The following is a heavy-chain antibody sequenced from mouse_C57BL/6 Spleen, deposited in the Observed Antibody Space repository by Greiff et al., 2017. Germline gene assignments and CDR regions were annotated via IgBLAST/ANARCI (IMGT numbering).Heavy chain of an antibody. D-gene: IGHD1-1*01. Sequence: EVMLVVSEGGLVQPGSFMKLFSTVSVFTFSDYYMAWVRQVPEKGLQWVANINYDGSSIYYLDSLKSRFIISRDNAKNILYLQMSSLKSKDTATYNCAREWVIVDAMGYWSQRTSVTV. CDR1: VFTFSDYY. CDR2: INYDGSSI. CDR3: AREWVIVDAMGY. J-gene: IGHJ4*01. V-gene: IGHV5-16*01.